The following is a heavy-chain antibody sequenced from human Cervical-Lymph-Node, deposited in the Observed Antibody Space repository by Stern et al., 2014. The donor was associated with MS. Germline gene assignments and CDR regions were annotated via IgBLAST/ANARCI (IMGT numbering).Heavy chain of an antibody. Sequence: LQLVESGAEVKKPGSSVKVSCKASGGTFSSYAISWVRQAPGQGLEWMGGIIPIFGTANYAQKFQGRVTITADESTSTAYMELSSLRSEDTAVYYCAKSNWNYEDYYYGMDVWGQGTTVTVSS. J-gene: IGHJ6*02. CDR1: GGTFSSYA. CDR2: IIPIFGTA. CDR3: AKSNWNYEDYYYGMDV. D-gene: IGHD1-7*01. V-gene: IGHV1-69*01.